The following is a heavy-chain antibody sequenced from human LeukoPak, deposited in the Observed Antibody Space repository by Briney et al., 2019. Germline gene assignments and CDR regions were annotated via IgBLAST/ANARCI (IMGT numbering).Heavy chain of an antibody. Sequence: SETLSLTCTVSGGSISSYYWSWIRQPPGNGREWIGYIYTSASTNFNPSLQLRVTIPVDTSTNQFSLKLSSVTPADTAVYHCARHMGPYDLWSGPSRPYFDYWGQGTLVTVSS. CDR2: IYTSAST. V-gene: IGHV4-59*08. J-gene: IGHJ4*02. CDR1: GGSISSYY. CDR3: ARHMGPYDLWSGPSRPYFDY. D-gene: IGHD3-3*01.